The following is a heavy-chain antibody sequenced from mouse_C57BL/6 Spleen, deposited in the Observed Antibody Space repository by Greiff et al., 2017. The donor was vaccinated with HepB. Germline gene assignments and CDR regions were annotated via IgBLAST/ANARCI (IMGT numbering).Heavy chain of an antibody. J-gene: IGHJ2*01. CDR1: GYAFSSYW. CDR3: ARSDEYPRFAY. CDR2: IYPGDGDT. D-gene: IGHD5-1*01. Sequence: QVQLQQSGAELVKPGASVKISCKASGYAFSSYWMNWVKQRPGKGLEWIGQIYPGDGDTNYNGKFKGKATLTADKSSSTAYMQLSSLTSEDSAVYFCARSDEYPRFAYWGQGTTLTGAS. V-gene: IGHV1-80*01.